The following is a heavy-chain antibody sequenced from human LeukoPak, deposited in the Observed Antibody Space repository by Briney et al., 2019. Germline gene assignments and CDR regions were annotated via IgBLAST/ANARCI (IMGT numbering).Heavy chain of an antibody. CDR3: ARDNVLRYSEGLPGAPRNYYMDV. J-gene: IGHJ6*03. CDR2: IYYSGST. Sequence: SETLSLTCTVSGGSISSSSYYWGWIRQPPGKGLEWIGSIYYSGSTYYNPSLKSRVTISVDTSKNQFSLKLSSVTAADTAVYYCARDNVLRYSEGLPGAPRNYYMDVWGKGTTVTISS. CDR1: GGSISSSSYY. V-gene: IGHV4-39*07. D-gene: IGHD3-9*01.